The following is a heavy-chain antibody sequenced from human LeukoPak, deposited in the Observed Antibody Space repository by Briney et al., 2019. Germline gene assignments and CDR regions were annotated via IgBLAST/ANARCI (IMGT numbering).Heavy chain of an antibody. D-gene: IGHD6-19*01. CDR3: ARGSSGWSQGVAY. Sequence: TGGSLRLSCAASGFTFSSYSMNWVRQAPGKGLEWVSSISSSSSYIYYADSVKGRFTISRDNAKNSLYLQMNSLRAEDTAVYYCARGSSGWSQGVAYWGQGTLVTVSS. J-gene: IGHJ4*02. CDR2: ISSSSSYI. CDR1: GFTFSSYS. V-gene: IGHV3-21*01.